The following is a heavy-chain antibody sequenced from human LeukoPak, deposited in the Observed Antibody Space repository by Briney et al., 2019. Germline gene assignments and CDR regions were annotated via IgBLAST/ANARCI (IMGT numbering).Heavy chain of an antibody. CDR3: ARSQDFWSGYTIPWFDP. V-gene: IGHV4-61*08. CDR2: IYYSGST. CDR1: GGSISSGDYS. J-gene: IGHJ5*02. D-gene: IGHD3-3*01. Sequence: PSETLSLTCTVYGGSISSGDYSWSWVRQPPGKGLEWIGYIYYSGSTNYNPSLKSRVTISVDTSKNQFSLKLSSVTAADTAVYYCARSQDFWSGYTIPWFDPWGQGTLVTVSS.